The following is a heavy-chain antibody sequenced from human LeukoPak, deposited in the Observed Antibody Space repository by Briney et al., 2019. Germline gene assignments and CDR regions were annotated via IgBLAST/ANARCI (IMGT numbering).Heavy chain of an antibody. CDR3: ARGRVAVRSDAFDI. J-gene: IGHJ3*02. CDR1: GFTFSDYY. D-gene: IGHD6-19*01. V-gene: IGHV3-11*04. Sequence: GGSLRLSCAASGFTFSDYYMSWIRQAPGKGLEWVSYISSSGSTIYYAGSVKGRFTISRDNAKNSLHLQMNSLRAEDTAVYYCARGRVAVRSDAFDIWGQGTMVTVSS. CDR2: ISSSGSTI.